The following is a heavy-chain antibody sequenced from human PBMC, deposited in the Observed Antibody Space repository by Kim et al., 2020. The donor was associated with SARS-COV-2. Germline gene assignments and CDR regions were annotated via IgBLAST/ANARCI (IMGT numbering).Heavy chain of an antibody. CDR1: GGSISSSSYY. V-gene: IGHV4-39*01. CDR2: IYYSGST. J-gene: IGHJ6*02. CDR3: ARHKVDYYGSGSYYEMDYYYGMDV. D-gene: IGHD3-10*01. Sequence: SETLSLTCTVPGGSISSSSYYWGWIRQPPGKGLEWIGSIYYSGSTYYNPSLKSRDTISVDTSKNQFSLKLSSVTAADTAVYYCARHKVDYYGSGSYYEMDYYYGMDVWAQGTTVTVSS.